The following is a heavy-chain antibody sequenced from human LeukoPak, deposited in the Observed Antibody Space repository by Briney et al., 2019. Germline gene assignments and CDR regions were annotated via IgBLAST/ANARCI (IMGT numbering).Heavy chain of an antibody. CDR3: ARGSDSRGIDY. Sequence: PSETLSLTCTVSGGSISSSSYYWVWIRQPPGKGLEWIGSIYYSANTYYNPSLKSRVTISVDTSKNQFSLKLSSVTAADTAVYYCARGSDSRGIDYWGQGTLVTVSS. CDR1: GGSISSSSYY. V-gene: IGHV4-39*07. D-gene: IGHD6-13*01. CDR2: IYYSANT. J-gene: IGHJ4*02.